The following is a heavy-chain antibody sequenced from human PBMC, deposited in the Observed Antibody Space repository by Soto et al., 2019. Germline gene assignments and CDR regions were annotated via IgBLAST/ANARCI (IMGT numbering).Heavy chain of an antibody. CDR1: GFTFSSYG. CDR3: AKPRIAAAGSPDYYYGMDV. J-gene: IGHJ6*02. V-gene: IGHV3-30*18. D-gene: IGHD6-13*01. CDR2: ISYDGSNK. Sequence: HPGGALRLSCAASGFTFSSYGMHWVRQAPGKGLEWVAVISYDGSNKYYADSVKGRFTISRDNSKNTLYLQMNSLRAEDTAVYYCAKPRIAAAGSPDYYYGMDVWGQGTTFTVSS.